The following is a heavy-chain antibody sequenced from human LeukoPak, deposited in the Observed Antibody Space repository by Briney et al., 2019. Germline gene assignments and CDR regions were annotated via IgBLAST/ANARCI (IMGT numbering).Heavy chain of an antibody. CDR2: ISYDEFDK. CDR3: ARDARADSYGLYFDY. J-gene: IGHJ4*02. Sequence: GGSLRLSCAASGSTFSSYAMHWVRQAPGKGLEWVAVISYDEFDKYYADSVRGRITVSRDNSKNTLYLQMNSLRVEDTAVYYCARDARADSYGLYFDYWGQGTLVTVSS. V-gene: IGHV3-30*04. D-gene: IGHD5-18*01. CDR1: GSTFSSYA.